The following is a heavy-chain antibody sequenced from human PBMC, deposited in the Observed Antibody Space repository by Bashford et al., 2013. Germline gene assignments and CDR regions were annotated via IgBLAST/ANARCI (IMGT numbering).Heavy chain of an antibody. V-gene: IGHV1-46*01. CDR3: ARDAAKIRYFDWLSKLDYYYGMDV. Sequence: ASVKVSCKASGYTFIRYYMHWVRQAPGQGLEWMGIINPSGGSTSYAQKFQGRVTVTRDTSTSTVYMELSSLRSEDTAVYYCARDAAKIRYFDWLSKLDYYYGMDVWGQGTTVTVSS. J-gene: IGHJ6*02. CDR1: GYTFIRYY. CDR2: INPSGGST. D-gene: IGHD3-9*01.